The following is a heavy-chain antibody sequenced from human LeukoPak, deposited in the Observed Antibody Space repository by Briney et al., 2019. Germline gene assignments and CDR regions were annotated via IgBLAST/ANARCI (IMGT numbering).Heavy chain of an antibody. J-gene: IGHJ4*02. D-gene: IGHD3-10*01. CDR3: ARVGDINYFDY. Sequence: GGSLRLSCAASGFTFSNYAMRWVRQAPGKGLEYVSAISRNGDNTYYANSVTGRFTISRDNSKNTLWLRMGSLRADDMAMYYCARVGDINYFDYWGQGTLVTVSS. CDR2: ISRNGDNT. V-gene: IGHV3-64*01. CDR1: GFTFSNYA.